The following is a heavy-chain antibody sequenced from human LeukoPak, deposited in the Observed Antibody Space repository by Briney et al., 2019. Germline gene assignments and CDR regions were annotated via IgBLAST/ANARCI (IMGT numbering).Heavy chain of an antibody. D-gene: IGHD1-20*01. V-gene: IGHV1-24*01. J-gene: IGHJ4*02. Sequence: ASVKVSCRVSGYTLTELSMHWVRQAPGKGLEWMGGFDPEDGETIYAQKFQGRVTMTEDTSTDTAYMELSSLRSEDTAVYYCATTGGNWNDIDSWGQGTLVTVSS. CDR1: GYTLTELS. CDR3: ATTGGNWNDIDS. CDR2: FDPEDGET.